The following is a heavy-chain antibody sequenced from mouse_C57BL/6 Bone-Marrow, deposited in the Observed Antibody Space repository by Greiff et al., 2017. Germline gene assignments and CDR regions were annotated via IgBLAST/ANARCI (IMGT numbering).Heavy chain of an antibody. CDR1: GYTFTSYW. J-gene: IGHJ3*01. CDR3: EREGNDYDDGSWFAY. Sequence: QVQLQQPGAELVKPGASVKLSCKASGYTFTSYWMHWVKQRPGRGLEWIGRIDPNSGGTKYNQKFKSKATLTVDKPSSTAYMQLSSLTSEDSAVYYCEREGNDYDDGSWFAYWGQGTGVTVSA. CDR2: IDPNSGGT. V-gene: IGHV1-72*01. D-gene: IGHD2-4*01.